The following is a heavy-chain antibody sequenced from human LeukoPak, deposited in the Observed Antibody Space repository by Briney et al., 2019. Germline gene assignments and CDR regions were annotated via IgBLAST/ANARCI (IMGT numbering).Heavy chain of an antibody. J-gene: IGHJ6*03. CDR1: GYSISSGYY. CDR3: ARGQTMVRGVIITPSYYYMGV. Sequence: PSETLSLNCAVSGYSISSGYYWGWIRQPPGKGLEWIGNIYHSSNTYYSPSLKSRVTISVDTSKNQFSLKLSSVTAADTAVYYCARGQTMVRGVIITPSYYYMGVWGKGTTVTVSS. D-gene: IGHD3-10*01. CDR2: IYHSSNT. V-gene: IGHV4-38-2*01.